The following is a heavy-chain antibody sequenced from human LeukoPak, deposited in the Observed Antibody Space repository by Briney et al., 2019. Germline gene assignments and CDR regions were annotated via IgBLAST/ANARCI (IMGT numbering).Heavy chain of an antibody. V-gene: IGHV4-34*01. D-gene: IGHD2-2*02. CDR1: GGSFSGYY. CDR2: INHSGST. J-gene: IGHJ4*02. Sequence: SETLSLTCAVYGGSFSGYYWSWIRQPPGKGLEWIGEINHSGSTNYNPSLKSRVTVSVDTSKNQFSLKLSSVTAADTAVYYCARGYCTGTSCYKGYWGQGTLVTVSS. CDR3: ARGYCTGTSCYKGY.